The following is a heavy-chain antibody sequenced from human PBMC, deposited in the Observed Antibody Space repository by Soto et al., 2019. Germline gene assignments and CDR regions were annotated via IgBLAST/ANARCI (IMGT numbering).Heavy chain of an antibody. D-gene: IGHD3-22*01. CDR2: ISYDGSNK. J-gene: IGHJ4*02. CDR1: GFTFSSYA. V-gene: IGHV3-30-3*01. Sequence: LRLSCAASGFTFSSYAMHWVRQAPGKGLEWVAVISYDGSNKYYADSVKGRFTISRDNSKNTLYLQMNSLRAEDTAVYYCARDMEPYYYDSSGYDYWGQGTLVTVSS. CDR3: ARDMEPYYYDSSGYDY.